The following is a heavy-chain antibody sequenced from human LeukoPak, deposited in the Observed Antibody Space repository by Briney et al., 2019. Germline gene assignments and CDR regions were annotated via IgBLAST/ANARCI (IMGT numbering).Heavy chain of an antibody. V-gene: IGHV1-2*02. CDR1: GYTFTGYY. CDR2: INTNSGGT. Sequence: ASVKVSCKASGYTFTGYYMHWVRQAPGQGLEWMWWINTNSGGTNYAQKFQGRVTMTRDTSISTAYMELSRLRSDDTAVDYCAREGDYYDSSGYYWPWGQGTLVTVSS. D-gene: IGHD3-22*01. CDR3: AREGDYYDSSGYYWP. J-gene: IGHJ4*02.